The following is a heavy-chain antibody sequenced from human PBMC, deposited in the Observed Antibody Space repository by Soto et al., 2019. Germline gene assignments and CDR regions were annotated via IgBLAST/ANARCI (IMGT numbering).Heavy chain of an antibody. J-gene: IGHJ4*02. V-gene: IGHV3-21*01. D-gene: IGHD2-2*01. Sequence: GGSLRLSCAASGFPFSAYAMSWVRQAPGKGLEWVSSISSSSSYIYYADSVKGRFTISRDNAKNSLYLQMNSLRAEDTAVYYCARGYCSSTSCYEFDYWGQGTLVTVSS. CDR1: GFPFSAYA. CDR3: ARGYCSSTSCYEFDY. CDR2: ISSSSSYI.